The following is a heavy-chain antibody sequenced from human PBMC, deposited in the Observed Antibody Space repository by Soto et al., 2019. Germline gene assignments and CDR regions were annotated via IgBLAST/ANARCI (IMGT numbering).Heavy chain of an antibody. CDR3: ARLGGSYYTRGGSFPTHS. D-gene: IGHD1-26*01. CDR1: GGSISSGGYY. J-gene: IGHJ4*02. CDR2: IYYSGST. V-gene: IGHV4-31*03. Sequence: SETLSLTCTVSGGSISSGGYYWSWIRQHPGKGLEWIGYIYYSGSTYYNPSLKSRVTISVDTSKNQFSLKLSSVTAADTAVYYCARLGGSYYTRGGSFPTHSWGQGTLVTVSS.